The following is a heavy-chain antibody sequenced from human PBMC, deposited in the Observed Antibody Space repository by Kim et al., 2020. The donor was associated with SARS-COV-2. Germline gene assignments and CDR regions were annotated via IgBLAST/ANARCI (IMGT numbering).Heavy chain of an antibody. CDR2: ISTYGGQT. Sequence: ASVTVSCKASGYTFPRHDLSWVRQGPGQGLEWMGWISTYGGQTNYARNLQGRVTMTTDTSTSTAYMELRSLRFDDTAVYYCTRGRGTSEGGLDVWGQGTT. V-gene: IGHV1-18*01. CDR1: GYTFPRHD. CDR3: TRGRGTSEGGLDV. J-gene: IGHJ6*02. D-gene: IGHD3-16*01.